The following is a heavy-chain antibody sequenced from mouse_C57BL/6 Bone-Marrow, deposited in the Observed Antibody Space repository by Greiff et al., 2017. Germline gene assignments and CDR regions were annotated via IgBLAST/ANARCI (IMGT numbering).Heavy chain of an antibody. CDR2: IGPGSGST. J-gene: IGHJ4*01. CDR1: GYTFTDYY. V-gene: IGHV1-77*01. D-gene: IGHD1-1*01. Sequence: QVQLQQSGAELVKPGASVKISCKASGYTFTDYYINWVKQRPGQGLEWIGKIGPGSGSTYYNAKFKGKATLTADKSSSTAYMQLSSLTSEDSAVYFWEINYYGSSHYYAMDYWGQGASVTVSS. CDR3: EINYYGSSHYYAMDY.